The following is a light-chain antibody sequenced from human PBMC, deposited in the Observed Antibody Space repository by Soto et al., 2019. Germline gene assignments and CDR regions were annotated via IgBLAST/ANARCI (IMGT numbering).Light chain of an antibody. Sequence: GLKQSPGTLSLNTGERATLSCRASQSVSSSYLAWYQQKPGQAPRLLIYGASSRATGIPDRFSGSGSGTDFTLTISRLEPEDFAVYYCQQYGSSGTFGQGTKVDIK. CDR1: QSVSSSY. J-gene: IGKJ1*01. V-gene: IGKV3-20*01. CDR3: QQYGSSGT. CDR2: GAS.